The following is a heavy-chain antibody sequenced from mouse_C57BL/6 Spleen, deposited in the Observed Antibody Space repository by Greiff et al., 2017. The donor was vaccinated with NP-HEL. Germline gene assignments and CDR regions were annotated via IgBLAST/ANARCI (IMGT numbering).Heavy chain of an antibody. J-gene: IGHJ1*03. CDR2: INPSNGGT. Sequence: VQLQQSGTELVKPGASVKLSCKASGYTFTSYWMHWVKQRPGQGLEWIGNINPSNGGTNYNEKFKSKATLTVDKSSSTAYMQLSSLTYEDSAVYYCARGNYYGSSHWYFDVWGTGTTVTVSS. D-gene: IGHD1-1*01. CDR1: GYTFTSYW. CDR3: ARGNYYGSSHWYFDV. V-gene: IGHV1-53*01.